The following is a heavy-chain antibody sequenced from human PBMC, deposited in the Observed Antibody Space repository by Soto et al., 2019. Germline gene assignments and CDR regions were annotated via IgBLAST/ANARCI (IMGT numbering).Heavy chain of an antibody. V-gene: IGHV3-48*02. CDR3: ARDLAPAAIPDAFDI. D-gene: IGHD2-2*02. J-gene: IGHJ3*02. Sequence: PGGSLRLSCAASGFTFSTYSMNWVRQAPGKGLEWVSYISSSGSTMYYTDSVKGRFTISRDSAKNSLFLQMNSMRDEDTGVYFCARDLAPAAIPDAFDIWGQGTMVTVSS. CDR1: GFTFSTYS. CDR2: ISSSGSTM.